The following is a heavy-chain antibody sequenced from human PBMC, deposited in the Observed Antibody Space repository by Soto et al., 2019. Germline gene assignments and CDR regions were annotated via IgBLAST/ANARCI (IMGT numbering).Heavy chain of an antibody. Sequence: SETLSLTCTVSGGSISSSSYYWGWIRQPPGKGLEWIGSIYSVGSTYYNPSLKSRVTISVDTSKNQFSLKLNSVTAADTAVYYCAGPSSGWPFDYWGQGTLVTVSS. J-gene: IGHJ4*02. CDR1: GGSISSSSYY. D-gene: IGHD6-19*01. V-gene: IGHV4-39*01. CDR2: IYSVGST. CDR3: AGPSSGWPFDY.